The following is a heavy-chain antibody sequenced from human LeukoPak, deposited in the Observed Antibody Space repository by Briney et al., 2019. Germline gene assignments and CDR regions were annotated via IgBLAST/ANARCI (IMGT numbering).Heavy chain of an antibody. D-gene: IGHD6-19*01. J-gene: IGHJ6*02. CDR1: GFTFSSYW. CDR3: ARTSQWLVPFTYYYYYGMDV. V-gene: IGHV3-7*01. CDR2: IKQDGSEK. Sequence: PGGSLRLSCAASGFTFSSYWMSWVRQAPGKGLEWVASIKQDGSEKYYVDSVKGRFTISRDNAKNSLYLQMNSLRAEDTAVYYCARTSQWLVPFTYYYYYGMDVWGQGTTVTVSS.